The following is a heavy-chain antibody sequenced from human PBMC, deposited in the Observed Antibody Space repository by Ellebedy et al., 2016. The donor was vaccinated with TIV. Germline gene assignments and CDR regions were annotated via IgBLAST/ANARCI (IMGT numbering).Heavy chain of an antibody. CDR2: VRSKANNYAT. V-gene: IGHV3-73*01. CDR3: TSSPPGA. Sequence: GGSLRLXCAASGFTFSDYWMSWVRQASGKGLEWLGRVRSKANNYATAYAASVKGRFTISRDDSKNTAYLQMNGLKTEDTAVYYCTSSPPGAWGQGTLVTVSS. D-gene: IGHD1-14*01. CDR1: GFTFSDYW. J-gene: IGHJ4*02.